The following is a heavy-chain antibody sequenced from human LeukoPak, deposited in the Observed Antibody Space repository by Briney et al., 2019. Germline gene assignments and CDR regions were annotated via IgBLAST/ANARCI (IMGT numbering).Heavy chain of an antibody. D-gene: IGHD3/OR15-3a*01. Sequence: ASVKVSCKASGYTFTTYYMHWVRQAPGQGPEWIGRINPNSGGTDYAQKFQGRVTMTRDTSINTVYMHLSRLRSDDTAVYYCARAGWTDSFDIWGQGTMVTVSS. CDR3: ARAGWTDSFDI. V-gene: IGHV1-2*06. J-gene: IGHJ3*02. CDR2: INPNSGGT. CDR1: GYTFTTYY.